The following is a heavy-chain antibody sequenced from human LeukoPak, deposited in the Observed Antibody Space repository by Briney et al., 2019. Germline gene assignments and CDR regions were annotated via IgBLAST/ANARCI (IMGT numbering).Heavy chain of an antibody. V-gene: IGHV4-4*02. D-gene: IGHD1-26*01. CDR3: AREDVGAPSSGNYYYYMDV. CDR2: IFHTGNT. Sequence: SETLSLTCTVSGDSISNSNWWSWVRQSPGKGLEWIGEIFHTGNTNYHPSLESRISMSLDKSKNQFSLNLSSVTAADTAVYYCAREDVGAPSSGNYYYYMDVWGKGTTVTVSS. J-gene: IGHJ6*03. CDR1: GDSISNSNW.